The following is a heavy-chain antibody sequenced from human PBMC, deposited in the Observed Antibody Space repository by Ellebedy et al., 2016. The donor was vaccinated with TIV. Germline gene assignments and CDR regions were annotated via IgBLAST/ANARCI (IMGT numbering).Heavy chain of an antibody. Sequence: GGSLRLSXVASGFTFSNYWMHWVRQAPGKGLDWVANIKEDGSTIYYVDSVKGRFSISRDNAKNSLYLQMNSLRTVDTAVYYCARAIGAGDGTWGQGALVTVSS. V-gene: IGHV3-7*01. J-gene: IGHJ5*02. CDR2: IKEDGSTI. CDR1: GFTFSNYW. CDR3: ARAIGAGDGT. D-gene: IGHD2-15*01.